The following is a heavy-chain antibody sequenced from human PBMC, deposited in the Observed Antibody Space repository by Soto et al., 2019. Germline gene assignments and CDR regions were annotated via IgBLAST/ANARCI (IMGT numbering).Heavy chain of an antibody. CDR1: GFTFSNYA. J-gene: IGHJ4*02. D-gene: IGHD6-13*01. CDR2: ISGSGGST. V-gene: IGHV3-23*01. CDR3: AKNQGNSWYELDY. Sequence: EVQLLESGGGLVQPGGSLRLSCAASGFTFSNYAVTWVRQAPGKGLEWVSTISGSGGSTYYADSVKGRFTISRDNSKITLDLEMNSMRAEDTAVYYCAKNQGNSWYELDYWSQGTLVTVS.